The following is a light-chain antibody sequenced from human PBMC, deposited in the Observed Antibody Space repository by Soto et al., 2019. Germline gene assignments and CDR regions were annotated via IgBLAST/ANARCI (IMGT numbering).Light chain of an antibody. Sequence: QSALTQPRSVSGSPGQSVTISCTGTSSDVGDYNYVSWYQQHPGKAPKLMIYDVSKRPSGVPDRFSGSKSGNTASLTISGLQAEDEADYYCCSYAGSYTVVFGGGNKLTVL. J-gene: IGLJ2*01. CDR3: CSYAGSYTVV. CDR1: SSDVGDYNY. V-gene: IGLV2-11*01. CDR2: DVS.